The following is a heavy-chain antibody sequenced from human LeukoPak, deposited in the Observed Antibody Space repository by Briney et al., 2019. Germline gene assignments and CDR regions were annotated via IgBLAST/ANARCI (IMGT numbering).Heavy chain of an antibody. Sequence: PSETLSLTCAVYGGSFSGYYWSWIRQPPGKGLEWIGEINHSGSTNYNSSLKSRVTISVDTSKNQFSLKLSSVTAADTAVYYCARGSAAAAHDYWGQGTLVTVSS. V-gene: IGHV4-34*01. CDR1: GGSFSGYY. J-gene: IGHJ4*02. D-gene: IGHD6-13*01. CDR3: ARGSAAAAHDY. CDR2: INHSGST.